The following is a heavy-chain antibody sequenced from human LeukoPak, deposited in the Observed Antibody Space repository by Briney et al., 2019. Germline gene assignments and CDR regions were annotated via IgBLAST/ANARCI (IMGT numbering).Heavy chain of an antibody. V-gene: IGHV3-30*02. CDR1: GFTFSSYG. CDR2: IRYDGSNK. Sequence: GGSLRLSCAASGFTFSSYGLHWVRQAPGKGLEWVAFIRYDGSNKYYADSVKGRFTISRDNSKNTLYLQMNSLRAEDTAVYYCAKEYYDILTGYLRAFDSWGQGTMVTVSS. CDR3: AKEYYDILTGYLRAFDS. J-gene: IGHJ3*02. D-gene: IGHD3-9*01.